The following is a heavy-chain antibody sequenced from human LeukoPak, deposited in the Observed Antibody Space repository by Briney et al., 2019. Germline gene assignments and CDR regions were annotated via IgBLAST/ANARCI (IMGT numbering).Heavy chain of an antibody. CDR1: GFTFSNYA. CDR3: ASPYGSGYGMDV. V-gene: IGHV3-11*01. CDR2: ISSSGSTI. J-gene: IGHJ6*02. Sequence: GGSLRLSCAASGFTFSNYAMSWIRQAPGKGLEWVSYISSSGSTIYYADSVKGRFTISRDNAKNSLYLQMNSLRAEDTAVYYCASPYGSGYGMDVWGQGTTVTVSS. D-gene: IGHD3-10*01.